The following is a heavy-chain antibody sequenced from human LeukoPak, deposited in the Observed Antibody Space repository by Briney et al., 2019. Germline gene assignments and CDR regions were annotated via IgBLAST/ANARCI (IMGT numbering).Heavy chain of an antibody. V-gene: IGHV3-30*03. J-gene: IGHJ4*02. CDR3: AREPFGPLDY. D-gene: IGHD3/OR15-3a*01. CDR1: GFSFISYG. CDR2: ISYDGSSK. Sequence: GGSLRLFCAASGFSFISYGMHWVRQAPGKGLEGVAVISYDGSSKYYADSVKGRFTISRDNSKNTLYLQMNSLRAEDTAVYYCAREPFGPLDYWGQGTLVTVSS.